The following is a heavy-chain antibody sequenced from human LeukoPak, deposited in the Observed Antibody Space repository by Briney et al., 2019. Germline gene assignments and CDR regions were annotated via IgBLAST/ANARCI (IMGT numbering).Heavy chain of an antibody. V-gene: IGHV3-23*01. CDR1: GFTFSSYA. CDR3: AKDRVTFYYDSSGYPDY. Sequence: PGGSLRLSCAASGFTFSSYAMSWVRQAPGKGLEWVSAISGSGGSTDYADSVKGRFTISRDNSKNTLYLQMNSLRAEDTAVYYCAKDRVTFYYDSSGYPDYWGQGTLVTVSS. D-gene: IGHD3-22*01. CDR2: ISGSGGST. J-gene: IGHJ4*02.